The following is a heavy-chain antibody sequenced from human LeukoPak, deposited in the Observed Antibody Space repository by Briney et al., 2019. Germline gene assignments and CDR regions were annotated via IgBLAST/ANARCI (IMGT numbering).Heavy chain of an antibody. CDR1: GGSISSHY. Sequence: SETLSLTCTVSGGSISSHYWSWIRQPPGKGLEWIGSIYYSGSTYYNPSLKSRVTISVDTSKNQFSLKLSSVTAADTAVYYCARDIVVVPAAARGGRYYFDYWGQGTLVTVSS. V-gene: IGHV4-39*07. CDR2: IYYSGST. J-gene: IGHJ4*02. CDR3: ARDIVVVPAAARGGRYYFDY. D-gene: IGHD2-2*01.